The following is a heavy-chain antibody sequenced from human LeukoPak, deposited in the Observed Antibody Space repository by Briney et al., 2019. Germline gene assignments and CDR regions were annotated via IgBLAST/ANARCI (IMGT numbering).Heavy chain of an antibody. CDR1: GYSISSGYY. CDR2: ISHSGST. D-gene: IGHD5-24*01. V-gene: IGHV4-38-2*01. J-gene: IGHJ4*02. CDR3: ARLEGDGYNRDFDY. Sequence: PSETLSLTCAVSGYSISSGYYWGWIRQPPGKGLEWIGSISHSGSTYYNPSLKSRVTISVDTSKNQFSLKLSSVTAADTAVYYCARLEGDGYNRDFDYWGQGTLVTVSS.